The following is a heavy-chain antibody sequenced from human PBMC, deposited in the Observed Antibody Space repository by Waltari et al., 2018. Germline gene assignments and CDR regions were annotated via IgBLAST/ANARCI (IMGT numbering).Heavy chain of an antibody. Sequence: EEQLVESGGDLVQPGGSLRLSCAASGFTFSSYAMTWVRQTPGKGLEWVSAISGSSGSTYYADSVKGLFTVSRDNSKNTLYLQMNSLRDEDTAVYYCAKGATVTSATKYYYMDVWGKGATVTVSS. CDR1: GFTFSSYA. J-gene: IGHJ6*03. CDR2: ISGSSGST. CDR3: AKGATVTSATKYYYMDV. D-gene: IGHD4-17*01. V-gene: IGHV3-23*04.